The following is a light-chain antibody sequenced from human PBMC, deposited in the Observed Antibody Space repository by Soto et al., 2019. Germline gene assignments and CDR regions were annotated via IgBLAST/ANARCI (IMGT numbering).Light chain of an antibody. CDR3: CSYVGSSTYV. V-gene: IGLV2-23*01. CDR1: SSDVGTYNL. J-gene: IGLJ1*01. Sequence: QSALAQPASVSGSPGQSITISCTGTSSDVGTYNLVSWYQQHPGKAPKLMVYEGTKRPSGVSNRFSGSESGNTASLTISRLQAEDEADYYCCSYVGSSTYVFGTGTKVTVL. CDR2: EGT.